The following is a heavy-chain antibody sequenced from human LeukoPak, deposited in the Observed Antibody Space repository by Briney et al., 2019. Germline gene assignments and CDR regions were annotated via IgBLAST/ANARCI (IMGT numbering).Heavy chain of an antibody. Sequence: GSLRLSCAASGFSISNDWMSWVRQAPGKGLEWVARVKSRSAGETTDYAAPVKGRFTILRDDSKNTLYLQMNSLKTEDTAVYYCTLIQGWGSGSYYRDFWGQGTLVTVSS. J-gene: IGHJ4*02. D-gene: IGHD3-10*01. V-gene: IGHV3-15*01. CDR1: GFSISNDW. CDR2: VKSRSAGETT. CDR3: TLIQGWGSGSYYRDF.